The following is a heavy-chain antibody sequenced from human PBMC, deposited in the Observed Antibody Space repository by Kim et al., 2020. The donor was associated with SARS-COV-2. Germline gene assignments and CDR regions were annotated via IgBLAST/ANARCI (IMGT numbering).Heavy chain of an antibody. Sequence: SVKVSCKASGGTFSSYAISWVRQAPGQGLEWMGGIIPIFGIANYAQKFQGRVTITADESTSTAYMELSSLRSEDTAVYYCARGVGYYDSSGYLRGYFDLWGRGTLVTVSS. V-gene: IGHV1-69*13. CDR3: ARGVGYYDSSGYLRGYFDL. CDR1: GGTFSSYA. CDR2: IIPIFGIA. D-gene: IGHD3-22*01. J-gene: IGHJ2*01.